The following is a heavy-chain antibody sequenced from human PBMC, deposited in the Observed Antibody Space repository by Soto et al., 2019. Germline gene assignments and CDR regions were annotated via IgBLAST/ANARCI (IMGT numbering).Heavy chain of an antibody. Sequence: QVQLVQSGAEVKKPGTSVKVSCKASGGTFNGHSFSWVRQTHGQGLEWMGSIIPMFNTSTYAQRFQGRVTITADESTTTAYMDLSSLTSEDTAVYYCTSDDTVLVGADSAFDICGQGTMVTVSS. D-gene: IGHD4-17*01. J-gene: IGHJ3*02. CDR3: TSDDTVLVGADSAFDI. V-gene: IGHV1-69*01. CDR2: IIPMFNTS. CDR1: GGTFNGHS.